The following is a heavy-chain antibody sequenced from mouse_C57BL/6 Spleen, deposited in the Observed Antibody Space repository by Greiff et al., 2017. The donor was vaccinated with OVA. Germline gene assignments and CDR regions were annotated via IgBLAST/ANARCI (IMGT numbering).Heavy chain of an antibody. Sequence: EVMLVESGEGLVKPGGSLKLSCAASGFTFSSYAMSWVRQTPEKRLEWVAYISSGGDYIYYADTVKGRFTISRDNARNTLYLQMSSLKSEDTAMYYCTRDAGTGGFDYWGQGTTLTVSS. V-gene: IGHV5-9-1*02. CDR3: TRDAGTGGFDY. CDR1: GFTFSSYA. D-gene: IGHD4-1*01. J-gene: IGHJ2*01. CDR2: ISSGGDYI.